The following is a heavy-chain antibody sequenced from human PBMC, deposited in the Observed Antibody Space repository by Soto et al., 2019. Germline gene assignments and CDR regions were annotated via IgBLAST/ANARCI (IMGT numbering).Heavy chain of an antibody. Sequence: SGPTLVNPTQTLTLTCTFSGFSLSTSGMCVSWIRQPPGKALEWLALIDWDDDKYYSTSLKTRLTISKDTSKNQVVLTMANMDPVDIAIYYCAHLVVAGITYYFDPWGQGTLVTVSS. D-gene: IGHD2-15*01. CDR1: GFSLSTSGMC. CDR2: IDWDDDK. J-gene: IGHJ4*02. CDR3: AHLVVAGITYYFDP. V-gene: IGHV2-70*12.